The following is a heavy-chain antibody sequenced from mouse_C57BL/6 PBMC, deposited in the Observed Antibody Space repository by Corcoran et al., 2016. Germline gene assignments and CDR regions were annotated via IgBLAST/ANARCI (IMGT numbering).Heavy chain of an antibody. CDR1: GYTFTDYY. CDR3: ARYYGSGNFDY. CDR2: INPNNGGT. Sequence: EVQLQQSGPELVKPGASVKISCKASGYTFTDYYMNWVKQSHGKSLEWIGDINPNNGGTSYNQKFKGKATLTVDKSSSTAYMELRSLTSEDSAVYYCARYYGSGNFDYWGQGTTLTVSS. D-gene: IGHD1-1*01. V-gene: IGHV1-26*01. J-gene: IGHJ2*01.